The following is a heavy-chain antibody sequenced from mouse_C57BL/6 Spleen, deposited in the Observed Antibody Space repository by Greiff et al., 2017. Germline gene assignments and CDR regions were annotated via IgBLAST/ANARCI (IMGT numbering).Heavy chain of an antibody. J-gene: IGHJ1*03. Sequence: EVKLMESGGGLVQPKGSLKLSCAASGFSFNTYAMNWVRQAPGKGLEWVARIRSKSNNYATYYADSVKDRFTISRDDSESMLYLQMNNLKTEDTAMYYCVRQEVWSSYWYFDVWGTGTTVTVSS. V-gene: IGHV10-1*01. D-gene: IGHD2-10*02. CDR1: GFSFNTYA. CDR3: VRQEVWSSYWYFDV. CDR2: IRSKSNNYAT.